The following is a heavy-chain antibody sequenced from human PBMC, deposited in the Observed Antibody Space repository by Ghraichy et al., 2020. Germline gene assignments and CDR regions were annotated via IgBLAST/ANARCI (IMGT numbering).Heavy chain of an antibody. J-gene: IGHJ5*02. D-gene: IGHD5-24*01. CDR2: ITDSGGNT. CDR3: AKGTKRWCRGAIGYPLDL. V-gene: IGHV3-23*01. CDR1: GFTFTDFA. Sequence: GGSLRLSCAASGFTFTDFAMAWVRQAPGKGLEYVSIITDSGGNTFDVDSVRGRFTISRDNSKNLLYLQMNSLRADDTAIYYCAKGTKRWCRGAIGYPLDLWGQGALVTVSS.